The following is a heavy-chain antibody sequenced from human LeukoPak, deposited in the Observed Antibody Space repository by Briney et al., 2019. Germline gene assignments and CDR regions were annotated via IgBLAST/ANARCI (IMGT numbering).Heavy chain of an antibody. CDR3: ARAVEGAITFDF. V-gene: IGHV1-2*02. CDR1: GYTLTGYY. Sequence: ASVKVSCKASGYTLTGYYMHWVRQAPGQGLEWMGWINPNSGGTNYAQKFQGRVTMTRDTSISTAYMELSRLRSDDTAVYYCARAVEGAITFDFWDQGTLVTVSS. J-gene: IGHJ4*02. CDR2: INPNSGGT. D-gene: IGHD3-16*02.